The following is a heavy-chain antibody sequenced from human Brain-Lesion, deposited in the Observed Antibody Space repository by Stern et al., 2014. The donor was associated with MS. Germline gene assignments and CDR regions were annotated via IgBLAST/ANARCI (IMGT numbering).Heavy chain of an antibody. V-gene: IGHV4-61*02. J-gene: IGHJ4*02. Sequence: VQLVESGPGLVKPSQTLSLTCTVSGGSVGSGSYDWSWIRQPAGKGLEWIGRIYTTGGTYYNPSLKSRVSISIDPPKNQFSLKLTSVTAADTAVYYCARDKEDTNMAFRYFDNWGQGTLVTVSS. CDR2: IYTTGGT. CDR1: GGSVGSGSYD. D-gene: IGHD5-18*01. CDR3: ARDKEDTNMAFRYFDN.